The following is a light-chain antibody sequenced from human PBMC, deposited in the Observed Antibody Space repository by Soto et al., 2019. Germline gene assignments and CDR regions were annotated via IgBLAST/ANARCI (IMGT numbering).Light chain of an antibody. J-gene: IGLJ2*01. CDR2: DVN. CDR3: ACWTTSTTIT. CDR1: SSNIGAYNF. Sequence: QSAPTQPASVSGSPGQTITISWTGTSSNIGAYNFVSWYQQHPGKAPKLMLYDVNIRPSGVSNRFAGSKYGNTASLTISGLLAEDEPDYYCACWTTSTTITFGSENKLAVL. V-gene: IGLV2-14*03.